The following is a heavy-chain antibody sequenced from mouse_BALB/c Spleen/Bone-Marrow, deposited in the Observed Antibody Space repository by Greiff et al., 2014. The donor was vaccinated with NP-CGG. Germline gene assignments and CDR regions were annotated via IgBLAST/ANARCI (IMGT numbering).Heavy chain of an antibody. CDR3: ASPLYYYGSNPFYAMDY. D-gene: IGHD1-1*01. V-gene: IGHV5-12-1*01. J-gene: IGHJ4*01. CDR1: GFAFSSYD. CDR2: ISSGGGGT. Sequence: EVQLVESGGGLVKPGGSLKLSCAASGFAFSSYDMSWVRQTPEKRLEWVAYISSGGGGTYYPDTVKGRFTISRDNAKNTLYLQMSSLKSEDTAMYYCASPLYYYGSNPFYAMDYWGQGTSVTVSS.